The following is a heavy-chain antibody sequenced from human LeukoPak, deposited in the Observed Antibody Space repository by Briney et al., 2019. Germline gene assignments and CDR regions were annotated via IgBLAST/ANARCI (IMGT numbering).Heavy chain of an antibody. Sequence: GASVTVSCKASGYTFTGYYMHWVRQPPGQGLEWMGWIKPNSGGTNYAQKFQGRVTMTRDTSISTAYMELSRLRSDDTAVYYCARADYDFWSGYYDYWGQGTLVTVSS. V-gene: IGHV1-2*02. J-gene: IGHJ4*02. CDR1: GYTFTGYY. D-gene: IGHD3-3*01. CDR2: IKPNSGGT. CDR3: ARADYDFWSGYYDY.